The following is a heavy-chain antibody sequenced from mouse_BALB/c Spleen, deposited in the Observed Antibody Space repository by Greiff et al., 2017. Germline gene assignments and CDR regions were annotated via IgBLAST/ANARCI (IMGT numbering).Heavy chain of an antibody. CDR1: GFTFSSYA. J-gene: IGHJ2*01. CDR2: ISSGGST. D-gene: IGHD1-1*01. CDR3: ARAYGTPYYFDY. V-gene: IGHV5-6-5*01. Sequence: EVQGVESGGGLVKPGGSLKLSCAASGFTFSSYAMSWVRQTPEKRLEWVASISSGGSTYYPDSVKGRFTISRDNARNILYLQMSSLRSEDTAMYYCARAYGTPYYFDYWGQGTTLTVSS.